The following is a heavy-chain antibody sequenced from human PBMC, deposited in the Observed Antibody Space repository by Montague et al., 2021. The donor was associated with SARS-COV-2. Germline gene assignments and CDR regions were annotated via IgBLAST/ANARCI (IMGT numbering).Heavy chain of an antibody. CDR1: GGSISSRSYY. Sequence: SETLSLTCTVSGGSISSRSYYWGWIRQSPGMGLEWIGSIHYSGSTFYNPSLKSRVTISVDTSKNQFSLRVSAVTAADTTVYSCARHGDSGYGPDGFDNWGQGTLVTVSS. D-gene: IGHD5-12*01. J-gene: IGHJ4*01. CDR3: ARHGDSGYGPDGFDN. CDR2: IHYSGST. V-gene: IGHV4-39*01.